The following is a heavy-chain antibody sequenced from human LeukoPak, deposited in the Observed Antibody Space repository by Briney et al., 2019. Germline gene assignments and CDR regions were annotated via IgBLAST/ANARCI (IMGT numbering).Heavy chain of an antibody. CDR2: MYSSGST. Sequence: SETLSLTCTASGVTISSGGYYWAWLRQPAGQGLEWIVHMYSSGSTSYNPSLKSRVTISVDTSKKQFSLKLSSVTAAHTAVYYCARDDYYYYYIDVWGKGTTVTVSS. CDR3: ARDDYYYYYIDV. J-gene: IGHJ6*03. CDR1: GVTISSGGYY. V-gene: IGHV4-61*09.